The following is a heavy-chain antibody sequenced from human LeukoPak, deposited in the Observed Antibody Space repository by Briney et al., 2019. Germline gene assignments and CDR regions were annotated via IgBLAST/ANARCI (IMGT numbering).Heavy chain of an antibody. J-gene: IGHJ4*02. CDR3: ARVDSSNWYEYRGYFDY. Sequence: SETLSLTCTVSGDFITASYWSWIRQPPGKGLEWIGYVYYSGSTEYNPSLRSRVTISLEMSKHQFSLNVTSVTAADTAVYYCARVDSSNWYEYRGYFDYWGQGTLVTVSS. V-gene: IGHV4-59*01. D-gene: IGHD6-13*01. CDR2: VYYSGST. CDR1: GDFITASY.